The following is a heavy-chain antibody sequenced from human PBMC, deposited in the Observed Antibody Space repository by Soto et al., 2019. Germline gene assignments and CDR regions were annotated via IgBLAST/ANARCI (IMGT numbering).Heavy chain of an antibody. Sequence: QVQLQESGPGLVKPSGTLSLTCAVSGGSISSSNWWSWVRQPPGKVLEWIGEIYHSGSTNYNPSLKSRVTISVDKAKNQFSLTRSSVTAADTAVYYCATRCAYCGGDCSDYWGQGTLVTVSS. CDR1: GGSISSSNW. CDR3: ATRCAYCGGDCSDY. CDR2: IYHSGST. D-gene: IGHD2-21*01. V-gene: IGHV4-4*02. J-gene: IGHJ4*02.